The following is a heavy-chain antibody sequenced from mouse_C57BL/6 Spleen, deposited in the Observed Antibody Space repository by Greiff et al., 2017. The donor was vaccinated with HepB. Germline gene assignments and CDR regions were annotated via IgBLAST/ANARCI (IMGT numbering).Heavy chain of an antibody. CDR2: ISYDGSN. Sequence: VQLQQSGPGLVKPSQSLSLTCSVTGYSIPSGYYWNWIRQFPGNKLEWMGYISYDGSNHYNPSLKNRISITRDTSKNQFFLKLNSVTTEDTATYYCARDVYFDYWGQGTTLTVSS. CDR1: GYSIPSGYY. J-gene: IGHJ2*01. CDR3: ARDVYFDY. V-gene: IGHV3-6*01.